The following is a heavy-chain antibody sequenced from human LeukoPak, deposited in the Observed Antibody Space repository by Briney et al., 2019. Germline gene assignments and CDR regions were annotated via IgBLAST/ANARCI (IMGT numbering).Heavy chain of an antibody. J-gene: IGHJ4*02. CDR2: LYIRGST. D-gene: IGHD3-22*01. V-gene: IGHV4-61*02. Sequence: SQTLSLTCTVSGDSISSGSYYWSWIRQPAGKGLEWIGRLYIRGSTNYNPSLNSRVTISVDTSKNQFSLKLSSVTAADTAVYYCARVPNDPKYYYDSSGYPGYYFDYWGQGTLVTVSS. CDR3: ARVPNDPKYYYDSSGYPGYYFDY. CDR1: GDSISSGSYY.